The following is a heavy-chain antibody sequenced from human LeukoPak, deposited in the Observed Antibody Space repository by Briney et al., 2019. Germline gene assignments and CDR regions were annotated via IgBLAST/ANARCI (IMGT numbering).Heavy chain of an antibody. V-gene: IGHV3-11*04. D-gene: IGHD3-10*01. J-gene: IGHJ3*02. CDR3: ARDPSGEGAFDI. CDR1: GFTFSDYY. CDR2: ISSSGSTI. Sequence: PGGSLRLSCSASGFTFSDYYMSWIRQAPGKGLEWVSYISSSGSTIYYADSVKGRFTISRDNSKNTLYLQMNSLRAEDTAVYYCARDPSGEGAFDIWGQGTMVTVSS.